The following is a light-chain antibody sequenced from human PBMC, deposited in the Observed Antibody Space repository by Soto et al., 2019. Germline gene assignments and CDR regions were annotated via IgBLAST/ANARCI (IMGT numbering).Light chain of an antibody. CDR3: SSYTTTNTYV. J-gene: IGLJ1*01. Sequence: QSALTQPASVSGSPGQSITISCTGTSSDVGGYNYVSWYQQHPGKAPKLLIYEVNNRFSGVSNRFSGSKSGNTASLTISGLLTEDEADYYCSSYTTTNTYVFGTGTKLTVL. CDR2: EVN. CDR1: SSDVGGYNY. V-gene: IGLV2-14*01.